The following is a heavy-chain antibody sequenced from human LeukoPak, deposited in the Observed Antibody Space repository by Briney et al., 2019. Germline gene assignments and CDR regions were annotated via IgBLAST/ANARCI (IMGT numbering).Heavy chain of an antibody. D-gene: IGHD3-22*01. J-gene: IGHJ4*02. CDR1: GFTFDDYT. V-gene: IGHV3-43*01. CDR2: ISWDGGST. Sequence: GGSLRLSCAASGFTFDDYTMHWVRQAPGKSLEWVSLISWDGGSTYYADSVKGRFTISRDNSKNSPYLQMNSLRTEDTALYYCAKDPTYYYDSSGYYFDYWGQGTLVTVSS. CDR3: AKDPTYYYDSSGYYFDY.